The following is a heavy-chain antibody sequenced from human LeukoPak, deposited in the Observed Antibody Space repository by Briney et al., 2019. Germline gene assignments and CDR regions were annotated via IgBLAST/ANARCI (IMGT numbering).Heavy chain of an antibody. J-gene: IGHJ4*02. CDR3: ARAGPNIVVVPAAINGDY. D-gene: IGHD2-2*02. CDR1: GGSISSYY. CDR2: INHSGST. V-gene: IGHV4-34*01. Sequence: SETLSLTCTVSGGSISSYYWSWIRQPPGKGLEWIGEINHSGSTNYNPSLKSRVTISVDTSKNQFSLKLSSVTAADTAVYYCARAGPNIVVVPAAINGDYWGQGTLVTVSS.